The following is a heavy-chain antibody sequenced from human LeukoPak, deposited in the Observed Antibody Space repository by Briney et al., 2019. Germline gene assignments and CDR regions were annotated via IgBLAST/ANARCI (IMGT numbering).Heavy chain of an antibody. CDR1: VESFSGFY. D-gene: IGHD5-24*01. CDR2: IDHTGNT. J-gene: IGHJ6*03. V-gene: IGHV4-34*01. Sequence: SETLSLTCAVYVESFSGFYWNWIRQLPGKGLEWIGEIDHTGNTNYNPSLKSRVTMSVDTSKNQFSLKLNSVTAADTAVYYCARSPSGYKGGDGNYYYHMDVWGKGTTVTVSS. CDR3: ARSPSGYKGGDGNYYYHMDV.